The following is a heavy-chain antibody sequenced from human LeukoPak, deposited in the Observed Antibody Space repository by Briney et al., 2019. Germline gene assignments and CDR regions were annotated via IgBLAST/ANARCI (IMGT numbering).Heavy chain of an antibody. V-gene: IGHV3-64*01. D-gene: IGHD3-22*01. Sequence: PGGSLRLSCAASGFTFSSYAMHWVRQAPGKGLEYVSAIGSNGGSTYYANSVKGRFTISRDNSKNTLYLQMGSLRAEDMAVYYCARSLGKDYDSSGYHDYWGQGTLVTVSS. CDR2: IGSNGGST. J-gene: IGHJ4*02. CDR1: GFTFSSYA. CDR3: ARSLGKDYDSSGYHDY.